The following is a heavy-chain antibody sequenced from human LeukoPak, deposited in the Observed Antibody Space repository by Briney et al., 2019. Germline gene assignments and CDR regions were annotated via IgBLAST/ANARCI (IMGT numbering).Heavy chain of an antibody. Sequence: GGSLRLSCAASGFTFSSYWMRWVRQTPGKGLVWVSRINGDGSSTSYADSVKGRFTLSRDNAKNKLYLQMNSLRAEDTAVYYCAVGTKPLSYHFFDYWGQGALVTVSS. CDR3: AVGTKPLSYHFFDY. D-gene: IGHD1-7*01. CDR1: GFTFSSYW. CDR2: INGDGSST. J-gene: IGHJ4*02. V-gene: IGHV3-74*01.